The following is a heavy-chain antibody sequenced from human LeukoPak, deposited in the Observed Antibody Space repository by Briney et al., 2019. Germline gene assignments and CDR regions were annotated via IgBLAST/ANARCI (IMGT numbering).Heavy chain of an antibody. V-gene: IGHV3-23*01. D-gene: IGHD1-26*01. CDR1: GFTFSSSA. CDR3: AKDQRWESPHYLDS. Sequence: GGSLRLSCAASGFTFSSSAMSWVRQVPGKGLEWVSGISASGGSTYYADSVRGRFTISRDNSKNTLYVQMNSLRDEDTAVHYCAKDQRWESPHYLDSWGQGTLVTVSS. CDR2: ISASGGST. J-gene: IGHJ4*02.